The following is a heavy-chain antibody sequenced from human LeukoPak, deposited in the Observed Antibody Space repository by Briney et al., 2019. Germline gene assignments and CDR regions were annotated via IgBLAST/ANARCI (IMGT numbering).Heavy chain of an antibody. CDR1: GYTFTGYY. CDR2: INPNSGGT. D-gene: IGHD2-15*01. V-gene: IGHV1-2*02. J-gene: IGHJ5*02. Sequence: GASVKVSCKASGYTFTGYYIHWVRQAPGQGLEWMGWINPNSGGTNYAQKFQGRVTMTRDTSISTAYMELSRLRSDDTAVYYCARERCSGGSCFSEGWFDPWGQGTLVTVSS. CDR3: ARERCSGGSCFSEGWFDP.